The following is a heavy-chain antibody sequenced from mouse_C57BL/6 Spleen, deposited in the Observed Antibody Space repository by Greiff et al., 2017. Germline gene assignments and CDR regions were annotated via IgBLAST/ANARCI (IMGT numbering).Heavy chain of an antibody. Sequence: QVQLQQPGAELVRPGTSVKLSCKASGYTFTSYWMHWVKQRPGQGLEWIGVIDPSDSYTNYNQKFKGKATLTVDPSSSTAYMQLSSLTSEDSAVYYCARGLDGRGLAYWGQGTLVTVSA. CDR2: IDPSDSYT. J-gene: IGHJ3*01. V-gene: IGHV1-59*01. CDR1: GYTFTSYW. CDR3: ARGLDGRGLAY.